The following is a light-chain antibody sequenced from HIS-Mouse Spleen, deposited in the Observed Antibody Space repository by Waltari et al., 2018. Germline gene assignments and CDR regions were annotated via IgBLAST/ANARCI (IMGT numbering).Light chain of an antibody. CDR3: CSYAGSSTFWV. J-gene: IGLJ3*02. Sequence: QSALTQPASVSGSPGQSITISCTGTSSDVGSYNLVSWYQQHPGKAPKLMIYEGSKRPSRFSNRFSGSKSGNTASLTISELQAEDETDYYCCSYAGSSTFWVFGGGTKLTVL. V-gene: IGLV2-23*01. CDR2: EGS. CDR1: SSDVGSYNL.